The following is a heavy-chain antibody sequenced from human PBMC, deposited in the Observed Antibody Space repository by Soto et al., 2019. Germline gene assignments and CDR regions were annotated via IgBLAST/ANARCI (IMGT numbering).Heavy chain of an antibody. D-gene: IGHD4-17*01. J-gene: IGHJ4*02. V-gene: IGHV3-48*01. CDR3: ARDLNYGLIGY. CDR2: ISSSSSTI. Sequence: EVQLVESGGGLVQPGGSLRLSCAASGFTFSSYSMNWVRQAPGKGLEWVSYISSSSSTIYYADSVKGRFTISRDNAKNPLYLPTNSLRTEDTTVYYCARDLNYGLIGYWGQGTLVTVSS. CDR1: GFTFSSYS.